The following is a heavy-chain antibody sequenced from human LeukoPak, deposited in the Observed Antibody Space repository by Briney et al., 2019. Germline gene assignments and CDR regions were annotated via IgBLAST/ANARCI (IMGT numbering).Heavy chain of an antibody. CDR3: ARHRIIAAIGAFDY. V-gene: IGHV4-59*08. D-gene: IGHD6-6*01. CDR2: IYYSGST. J-gene: IGHJ4*02. Sequence: SETLSLTCTVSGGSISGYYRSWIRQPPGKELEWIGFIYYSGSTNYNPSLKSRVTISVDTSKNQFSLKLSSVTAADTAVYYCARHRIIAAIGAFDYWGQGTLVTVSS. CDR1: GGSISGYY.